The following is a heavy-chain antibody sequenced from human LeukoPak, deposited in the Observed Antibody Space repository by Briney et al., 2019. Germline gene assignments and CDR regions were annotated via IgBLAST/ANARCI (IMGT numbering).Heavy chain of an antibody. J-gene: IGHJ6*03. V-gene: IGHV3-11*04. CDR1: GFTFSDYY. D-gene: IGHD4-17*01. CDR2: ISSSGSTI. Sequence: PGGSLRLSCAASGFTFSDYYMSWIRQAPGKGLEWVSYISSSGSTIYYADSVKGRFTISRDNAKNSLYLQMNSLRAEDTAVYYCARDHQNGDYVRYYYYYMDVWGKGTTVTISS. CDR3: ARDHQNGDYVRYYYYYMDV.